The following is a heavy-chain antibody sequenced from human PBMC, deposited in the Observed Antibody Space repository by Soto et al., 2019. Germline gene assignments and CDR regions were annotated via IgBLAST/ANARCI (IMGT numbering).Heavy chain of an antibody. CDR1: GYTFTSYG. J-gene: IGHJ6*02. CDR2: ISGYNGNT. CDR3: ARAGKYYYGSGSPYYYGMDV. Sequence: QVQLVQSGAEVKKPGASVKVSCKASGYTFTSYGVSWVRQAPGQVLEWMGWISGYNGNTNYAKKLQGRVTMTTDTYTRTAYMELRSLRSDATAVYYCARAGKYYYGSGSPYYYGMDVWGQGITVTVS. V-gene: IGHV1-18*04. D-gene: IGHD3-10*01.